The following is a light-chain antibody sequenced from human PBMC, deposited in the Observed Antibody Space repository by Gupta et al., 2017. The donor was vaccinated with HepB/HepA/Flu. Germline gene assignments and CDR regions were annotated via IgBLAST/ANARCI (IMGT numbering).Light chain of an antibody. J-gene: IGLJ3*02. CDR2: EVS. Sequence: QSALPQPASVSRSPGQSITISCTGTSSDVGSYEFVSWYQQHPGKAPKLMIYEVSERPSGVSNRFSGSKSGNTASLTISGLQAEDEADYYCCSYTSSDTLVFGGGTTLTVL. CDR1: SSDVGSYEF. CDR3: CSYTSSDTLV. V-gene: IGLV2-23*02.